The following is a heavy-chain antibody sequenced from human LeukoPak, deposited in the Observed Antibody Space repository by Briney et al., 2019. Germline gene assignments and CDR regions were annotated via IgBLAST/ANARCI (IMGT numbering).Heavy chain of an antibody. J-gene: IGHJ3*02. D-gene: IGHD2-2*01. V-gene: IGHV4-38-2*01. CDR3: ARHRAIVVVPAAIFDAFDI. CDR1: GYSISSGYY. CDR2: IYHSGST. Sequence: PSETLSLTCAVSGYSISSGYYWGWIRQPPGKGLEWIGSIYHSGSTYYNPSLKSRVTISVDTSKNQFSLKLSSVTAADTAVYYCARHRAIVVVPAAIFDAFDIWGQGTMVTVSS.